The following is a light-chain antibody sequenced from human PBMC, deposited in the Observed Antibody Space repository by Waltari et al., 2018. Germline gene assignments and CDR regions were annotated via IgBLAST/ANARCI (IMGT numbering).Light chain of an antibody. CDR3: QHHVRLPAT. CDR1: QSVNTY. Sequence: IVLTQSPGPLSLSPAERAILSCRASQSVNTYLAWYQQKPGLAPRLLIYGAYTRAAGIPDRFSGSGSGTDFSLTISRREAEDFAVYYCQHHVRLPATFGQGTKVEIK. V-gene: IGKV3-20*01. CDR2: GAY. J-gene: IGKJ1*01.